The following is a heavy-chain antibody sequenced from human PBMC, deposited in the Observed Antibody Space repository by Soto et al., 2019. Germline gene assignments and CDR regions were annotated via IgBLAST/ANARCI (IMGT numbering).Heavy chain of an antibody. Sequence: EVPLVESGGGLVQPGGSLRLSCAASGFTFSSYAMHWVRQAPGKGLEYVSAISSNGGSTYYANSVKGRFTISRDNSKNTLYLQMGSLRAEDMAVYYCARERSSGWVDWGQGTLVTVSS. CDR2: ISSNGGST. V-gene: IGHV3-64*01. CDR3: ARERSSGWVD. CDR1: GFTFSSYA. D-gene: IGHD6-19*01. J-gene: IGHJ4*02.